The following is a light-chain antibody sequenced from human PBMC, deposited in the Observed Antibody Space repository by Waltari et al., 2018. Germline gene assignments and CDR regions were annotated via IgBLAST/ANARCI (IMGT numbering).Light chain of an antibody. CDR2: EVT. CDR1: STHVEGYAP. Sequence: QSALTQPPSASGSPGQSITISCTGISTHVEGYAPDFWYQQHPGKAPKLLIYEVTKRPSGVPDRFSGSKSDNTASLAVSGLQAEDEADYYCSSYAGGSSLMFGGGTKLTVL. V-gene: IGLV2-8*01. J-gene: IGLJ3*02. CDR3: SSYAGGSSLM.